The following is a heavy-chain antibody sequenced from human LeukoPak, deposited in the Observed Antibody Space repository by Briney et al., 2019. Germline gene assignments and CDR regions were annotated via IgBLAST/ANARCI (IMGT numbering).Heavy chain of an antibody. Sequence: ASVKVSCKASGYTFINYGISWVRQAPGQGPEWMGWISANSGNTKFAQKVQGRITMTTDTSTSTAYLELRSLRSDDTAIYYCARDRHYDASTVFDPWGQGTLVTVS. J-gene: IGHJ5*02. V-gene: IGHV1-18*01. D-gene: IGHD3-3*01. CDR3: ARDRHYDASTVFDP. CDR1: GYTFINYG. CDR2: ISANSGNT.